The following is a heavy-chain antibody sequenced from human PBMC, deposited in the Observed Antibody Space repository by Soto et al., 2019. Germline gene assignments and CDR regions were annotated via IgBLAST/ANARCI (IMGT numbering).Heavy chain of an antibody. CDR3: ARGYCSGGSCYIDDCYYYGMDV. Sequence: GASVKVSCKASGGTFSSYAISWVRQAPGQGLEWMGGIIPIFGTANYAQKFQGRVTITADESTSTAYMELSSLRSEDTAVYYCARGYCSGGSCYIDDCYYYGMDVWGQGTTVTVSS. J-gene: IGHJ6*02. V-gene: IGHV1-69*13. CDR2: IIPIFGTA. D-gene: IGHD2-15*01. CDR1: GGTFSSYA.